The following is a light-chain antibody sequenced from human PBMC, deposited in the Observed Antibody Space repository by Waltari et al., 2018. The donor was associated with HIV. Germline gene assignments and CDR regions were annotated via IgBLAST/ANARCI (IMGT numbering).Light chain of an antibody. J-gene: IGLJ3*02. CDR2: GNT. CDR3: QSYDSTLSAWV. V-gene: IGLV1-40*01. Sequence: QSVLKQPPSLSGAPGHRLTISRTGSSANIGAGLDVHWYQQLPGTAPKLLIFGNTNRPSAVPDRFSGSKSGISASLAITGLQAESEADYYGQSYDSTLSAWVFGGGTKLTVL. CDR1: SANIGAGLD.